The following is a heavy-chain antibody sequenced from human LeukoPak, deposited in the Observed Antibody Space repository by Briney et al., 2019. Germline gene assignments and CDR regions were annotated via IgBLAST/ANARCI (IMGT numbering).Heavy chain of an antibody. D-gene: IGHD3-22*01. CDR3: AKVAYYYDSSGYTHGFDP. CDR2: ISSSGSTI. Sequence: GGSLRLSCAASGFTFSDYYMSWIRQAPGKGLEWVSYISSSGSTIYYADSVKGRFTISRDNSKNTLYLQMNSLRAEDTAVYYCAKVAYYYDSSGYTHGFDPWGQGTLVTVSS. J-gene: IGHJ5*02. CDR1: GFTFSDYY. V-gene: IGHV3-11*01.